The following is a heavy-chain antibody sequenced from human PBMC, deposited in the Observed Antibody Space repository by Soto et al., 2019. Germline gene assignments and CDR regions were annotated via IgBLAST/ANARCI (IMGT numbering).Heavy chain of an antibody. Sequence: SETLSLTCAVSGGSISSVCYSWSWIRQPPGKGLEWIGYIYHSGSTYYNPSLKSRVTISVDRSKNQFSLKLSSVTAADTAVYYCARGGYYDSSGTHNWFDPWGQGTLVTVSS. CDR2: IYHSGST. D-gene: IGHD3-22*01. CDR3: ARGGYYDSSGTHNWFDP. CDR1: GGSISSVCYS. V-gene: IGHV4-30-2*01. J-gene: IGHJ5*02.